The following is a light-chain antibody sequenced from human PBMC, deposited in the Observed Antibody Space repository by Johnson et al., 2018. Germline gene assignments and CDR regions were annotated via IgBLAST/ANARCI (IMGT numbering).Light chain of an antibody. V-gene: IGLV1-51*01. CDR1: SSNIGNNY. CDR2: DNN. CDR3: GSGDSSLGAGNV. Sequence: QSVLTQPPSVSAAPGQKVTISCSGSSSNIGNNYVSWYQQLPGTAPKLLIYDNNKRPSGIPDRFSGSKSGTSATLGITGLQTGDEADYYCGSGDSSLGAGNVFGTGTKVTVL. J-gene: IGLJ1*01.